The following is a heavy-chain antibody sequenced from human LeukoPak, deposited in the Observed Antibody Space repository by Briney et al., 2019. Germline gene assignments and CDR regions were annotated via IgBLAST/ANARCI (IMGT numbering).Heavy chain of an antibody. CDR2: ISSSGSTI. D-gene: IGHD6-13*01. CDR3: ARAPGYRGFLDY. Sequence: GGSLRLSCAASGFTFSSYEMNWVCQAPGKGLEWGSYISSSGSTIYYADSVKGRFTISRDNAKNSLYLQMNSLRAEDTAVYYCARAPGYRGFLDYWGQGTLVTVSS. CDR1: GFTFSSYE. V-gene: IGHV3-48*03. J-gene: IGHJ4*02.